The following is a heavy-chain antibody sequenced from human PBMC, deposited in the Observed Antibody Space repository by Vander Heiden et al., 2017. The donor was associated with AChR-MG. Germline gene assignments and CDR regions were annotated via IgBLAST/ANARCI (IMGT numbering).Heavy chain of an antibody. CDR2: IYHRGIS. V-gene: IGHV4-38-2*01. D-gene: IGHD4-17*01. J-gene: IGHJ4*02. CDR1: GYSISSGYF. CDR3: ARQPAGDYLNHFDY. Sequence: QVQLQESGPGLVKPSETLSLNCAVSGYSISSGYFWGWIRQPPGKGLEWIASIYHRGISHYNPSLKSRVTISMDTSKNQFSVQLSSMTAADTAVYFCARQPAGDYLNHFDYWGQGSLVTVSS.